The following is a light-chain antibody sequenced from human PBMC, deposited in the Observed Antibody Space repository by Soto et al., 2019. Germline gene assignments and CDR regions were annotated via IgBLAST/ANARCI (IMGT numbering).Light chain of an antibody. J-gene: IGLJ2*01. CDR3: AAWDDSLNGVV. Sequence: QSVLTQPPSASGTPGQRVTISCSGSSSNIGSKTVNWYQQLPGTAPKRLIYSNNQRPSVVPDRFSGSKSGTSASLAISGLQSGDEADYYCAAWDDSLNGVVFGGGTKLTVL. V-gene: IGLV1-44*01. CDR2: SNN. CDR1: SSNIGSKT.